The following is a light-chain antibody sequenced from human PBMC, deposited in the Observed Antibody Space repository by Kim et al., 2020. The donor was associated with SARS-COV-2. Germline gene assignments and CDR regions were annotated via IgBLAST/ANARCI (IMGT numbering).Light chain of an antibody. J-gene: IGKJ2*01. Sequence: SASVGDRVTITCRASQSISSYLNWYQQRPGKAPKLLIYAASSLQSGVPSRFSGSGSGTDFTLTISSLQPEDFATYYCQQSYSTPRTFGQGTKLEI. CDR2: AAS. V-gene: IGKV1-39*01. CDR3: QQSYSTPRT. CDR1: QSISSY.